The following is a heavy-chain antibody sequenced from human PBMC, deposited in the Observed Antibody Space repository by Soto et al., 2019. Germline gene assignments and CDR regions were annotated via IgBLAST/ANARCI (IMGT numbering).Heavy chain of an antibody. J-gene: IGHJ6*03. D-gene: IGHD3-10*01. Sequence: VSGPTLVNPTQTLTLTCTFSGFSLSTSGMCVSWIRQPPGKALEWLARIDWDDDKYYSTSLKTRLTISKDTSKNQVVLTMTNMDPVDTATYYCARITMVRGVISYYMDVWGKGTTVTVSS. V-gene: IGHV2-70*11. CDR1: GFSLSTSGMC. CDR2: IDWDDDK. CDR3: ARITMVRGVISYYMDV.